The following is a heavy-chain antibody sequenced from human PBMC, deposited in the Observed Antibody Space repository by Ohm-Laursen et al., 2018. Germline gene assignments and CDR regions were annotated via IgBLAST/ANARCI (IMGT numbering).Heavy chain of an antibody. CDR1: GFTFNSYN. V-gene: IGHV3-48*03. J-gene: IGHJ3*01. CDR2: ISHSGNFE. D-gene: IGHD3-3*01. CDR3: ARDKSLETRAFDV. Sequence: SLRLSCSASGFTFNSYNMVWVRQAPGKGLAWVSFISHSGNFEQYIDSVKGRFTVSRDGAKSSLYLQRNSLRVDDTAVYYCARDKSLETRAFDVWGQGTVVTVSS.